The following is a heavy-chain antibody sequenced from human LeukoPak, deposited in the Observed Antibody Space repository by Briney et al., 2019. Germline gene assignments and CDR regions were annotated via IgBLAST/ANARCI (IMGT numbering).Heavy chain of an antibody. CDR3: ARAMYYDFWSGHDY. D-gene: IGHD3-3*01. CDR2: IYYNGST. CDR1: GGSISSGGYY. Sequence: SETLSLTCTVSGGSISSGGYYWSWIRQHPGKGLEWIGYIYYNGSTYYNPSLKSRVTISVDTSKNQFSLKLSSVTAADTAVYYCARAMYYDFWSGHDYWGQGTLVTVSS. J-gene: IGHJ4*02. V-gene: IGHV4-31*03.